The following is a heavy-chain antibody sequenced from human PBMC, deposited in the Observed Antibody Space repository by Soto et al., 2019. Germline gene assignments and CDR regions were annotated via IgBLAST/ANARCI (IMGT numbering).Heavy chain of an antibody. J-gene: IGHJ4*02. V-gene: IGHV3-30*18. CDR1: GFTFSSYG. CDR3: AKESLWFGELLSDFDY. Sequence: QVQLVESGGGVVQPGRSLRLSCAASGFTFSSYGMHWVRQAPGKGLEWVAVISYDGSNKYYADSVKGRFTISRDNSKNTLYLQMNSLRAEDTTVYYCAKESLWFGELLSDFDYWGQGTLVTVSS. D-gene: IGHD3-10*01. CDR2: ISYDGSNK.